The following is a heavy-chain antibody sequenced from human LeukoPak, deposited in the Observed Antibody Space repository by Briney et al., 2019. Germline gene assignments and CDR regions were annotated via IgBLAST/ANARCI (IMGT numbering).Heavy chain of an antibody. CDR1: GFSFSSYA. V-gene: IGHV3-23*01. J-gene: IGHJ3*02. D-gene: IGHD2-15*01. CDR2: ISGSGGNT. CDR3: AKDRRCSGGNCYVAFDI. Sequence: PGGSLRLSCAASGFSFSSYAMNWVRQSPGKGLEWVSGISGSGGNTYYADSVKGRFTISRDSSKNTLFLQMNSLRAEDTAVYYCAKDRRCSGGNCYVAFDIWGQGTLVTVSS.